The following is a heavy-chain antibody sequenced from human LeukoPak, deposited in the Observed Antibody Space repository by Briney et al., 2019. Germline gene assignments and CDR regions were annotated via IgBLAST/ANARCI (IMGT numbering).Heavy chain of an antibody. V-gene: IGHV3-48*02. CDR3: ARELGRVGAFDI. J-gene: IGHJ3*02. CDR2: ISSRSSHI. D-gene: IGHD1-26*01. Sequence: PGGSLRLSCAAFGFTFSDYSMNWVRQAPGKGLEWVSYISSRSSHIHQADSVKGRFTISRDNAKNSLYLQMNSLRDEDTAVYYCARELGRVGAFDIWGQGTMVTVFS. CDR1: GFTFSDYS.